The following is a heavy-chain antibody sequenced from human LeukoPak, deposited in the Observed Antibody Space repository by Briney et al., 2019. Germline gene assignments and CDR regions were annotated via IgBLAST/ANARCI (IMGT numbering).Heavy chain of an antibody. CDR2: ISHDGSES. CDR1: GFTFSSHA. J-gene: IGHJ5*02. V-gene: IGHV3-30-3*01. Sequence: GGSLRLSCAASGFTFSSHAMVWVRQAPGKGLEWVSFISHDGSESFHTESVKGRFTISRDNSKNILFLQMNSLRPEDTAVYYCAKDWSGDYNWSDPWGQGTLVTVSS. D-gene: IGHD3-3*01. CDR3: AKDWSGDYNWSDP.